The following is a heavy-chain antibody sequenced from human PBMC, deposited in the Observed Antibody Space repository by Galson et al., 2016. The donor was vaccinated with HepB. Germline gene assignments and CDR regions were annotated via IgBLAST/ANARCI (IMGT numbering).Heavy chain of an antibody. CDR2: ISSSGTTI. V-gene: IGHV3-48*03. J-gene: IGHJ6*02. Sequence: SLRLSCAASGFTFSRYEMNWVRQAPGKGLEWVSYISSSGTTIYYADSVKGRFTISRDNAKNSLYLQMNSLRAEDTAVYYCVREGHDNSKFAYYFGMDVWGRGTTVTVSS. CDR3: VREGHDNSKFAYYFGMDV. D-gene: IGHD4-11*01. CDR1: GFTFSRYE.